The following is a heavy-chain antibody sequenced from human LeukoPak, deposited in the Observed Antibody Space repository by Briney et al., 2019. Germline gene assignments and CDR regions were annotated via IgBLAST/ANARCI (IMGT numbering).Heavy chain of an antibody. J-gene: IGHJ5*02. D-gene: IGHD5-12*01. V-gene: IGHV4-4*07. CDR2: IYASGTT. CDR3: ARGMAEAYDYNWFDP. CDR1: GGSVSNYY. Sequence: SETLSLTCTVSGGSVSNYYWSWVRQPAGKGLEWIGRIYASGTTRYNPSLQSRVTMSVDMSKNQFSLTLTSVTAADTAVYFCARGMAEAYDYNWFDPWGQGILVTVSS.